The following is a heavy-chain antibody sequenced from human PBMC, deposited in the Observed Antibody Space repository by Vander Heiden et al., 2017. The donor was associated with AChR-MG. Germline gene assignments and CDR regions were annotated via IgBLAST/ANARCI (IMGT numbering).Heavy chain of an antibody. CDR3: ARDLGYCSGGSCYSVFDY. V-gene: IGHV3-7*01. D-gene: IGHD2-15*01. CDR2: IKEDGSEK. J-gene: IGHJ4*02. Sequence: EVQVVESGGGLVQPGGSLRLSCEASGFTFRSHWGGWVRQAPGKGLEWVAQIKEDGSEKDHADSVKGRFTISRDNAENSLYLQMNSLRAEDTAVYYCARDLGYCSGGSCYSVFDYWGQGTLVTVSS. CDR1: GFTFRSHW.